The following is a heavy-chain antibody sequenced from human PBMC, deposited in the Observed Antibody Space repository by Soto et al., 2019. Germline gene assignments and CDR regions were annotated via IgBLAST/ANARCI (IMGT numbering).Heavy chain of an antibody. CDR3: AKDVISSSSLDYFDY. CDR1: GFAFSSYA. Sequence: GGSLRLSCAASGFAFSSYAMSWVRQAPGKGLEWVSAISGSGGSTYYADFVKGRFTISRDNSKNTLYLQMNSLRAEDTAVYYCAKDVISSSSLDYFDYWGQGTLVTVSS. J-gene: IGHJ4*02. CDR2: ISGSGGST. V-gene: IGHV3-23*01. D-gene: IGHD6-6*01.